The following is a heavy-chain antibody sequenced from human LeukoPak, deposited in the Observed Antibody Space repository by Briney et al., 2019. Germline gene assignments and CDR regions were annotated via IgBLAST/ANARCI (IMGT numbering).Heavy chain of an antibody. J-gene: IGHJ5*02. D-gene: IGHD4-11*01. CDR2: ISGSGGST. CDR1: GFTFSSYA. Sequence: GGSLRLSCAASGFTFSSYAMSWVRQAPGKGLEGVSAISGSGGSTYYADSVKGRFTISRDNSKNTLYLQMNSLRAEDTAVYYCAKEGVDYSNYSFDPWGQGTLSPSPQ. CDR3: AKEGVDYSNYSFDP. V-gene: IGHV3-23*01.